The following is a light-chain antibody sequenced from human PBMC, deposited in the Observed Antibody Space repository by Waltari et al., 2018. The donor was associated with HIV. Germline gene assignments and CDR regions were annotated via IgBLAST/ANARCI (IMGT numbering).Light chain of an antibody. CDR2: RAS. Sequence: DIQMTQSTFTLSASVGDRVTITCRASQSISSLLAWYQQKPGNVPKLLIYRASTLESGVPSRFSGSGSGTEFTLTISSLQPDDFATYYCQQYDNYLWTFGQGTKVEIK. CDR3: QQYDNYLWT. J-gene: IGKJ1*01. CDR1: QSISSL. V-gene: IGKV1-5*03.